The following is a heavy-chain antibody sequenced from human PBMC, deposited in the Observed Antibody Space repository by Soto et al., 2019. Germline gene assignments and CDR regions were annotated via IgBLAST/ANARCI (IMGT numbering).Heavy chain of an antibody. V-gene: IGHV3-74*03. CDR3: ARDGSMERERWFDP. J-gene: IGHJ5*02. D-gene: IGHD1-1*01. CDR2: INNDGIDT. CDR1: GFTFIGYW. Sequence: EVQLVESGGGVVQPGGSLRLSCAASGFTFIGYWMHWVRQGPGKGLVWVARINNDGIDTTYADSVKGRFTISRDNTKNMVYLEMNSLRADDTAVYYCARDGSMERERWFDPWGQGTLVTVSS.